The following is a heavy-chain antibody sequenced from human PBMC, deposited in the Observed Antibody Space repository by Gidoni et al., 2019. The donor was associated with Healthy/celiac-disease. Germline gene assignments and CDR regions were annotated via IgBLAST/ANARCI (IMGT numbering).Heavy chain of an antibody. Sequence: QVQLQQWGAGLLKPSETLSLTCAVYGGSFSGYYWSWIRQPPGKGLEWIGEINHSGSTNYNPSLKSRVTISVDTSKNQFSLKLSSVTAADTAVYYCARNRYCSSTSCYSIGYYYMDVWGKGTTVTVSS. J-gene: IGHJ6*03. V-gene: IGHV4-34*01. CDR1: GGSFSGYY. CDR2: INHSGST. D-gene: IGHD2-2*01. CDR3: ARNRYCSSTSCYSIGYYYMDV.